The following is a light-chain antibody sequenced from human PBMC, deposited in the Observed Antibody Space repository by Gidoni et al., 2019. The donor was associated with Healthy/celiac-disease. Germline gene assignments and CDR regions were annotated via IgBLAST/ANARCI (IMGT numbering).Light chain of an antibody. CDR1: SSNIGSNT. V-gene: IGLV1-44*01. CDR2: SNN. Sequence: QSVLTQPPSASGTPGQRVTISCSGSSSNIGSNTVNWYQQLPGTAPKLLIYSNNQRPSGFPDRFSGSKSGTSASLAISGLQSEDEADYYCAAWDDSLNAYVVFGGGTKLTVL. CDR3: AAWDDSLNAYVV. J-gene: IGLJ2*01.